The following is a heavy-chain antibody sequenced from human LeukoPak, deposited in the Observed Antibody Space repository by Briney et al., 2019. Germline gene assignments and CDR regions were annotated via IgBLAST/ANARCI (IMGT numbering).Heavy chain of an antibody. CDR1: GGSMSNGSYY. CDR3: ARRPLYYYYYYMDV. CDR2: ISYSGST. V-gene: IGHV4-61*05. Sequence: SETLSLTCTVSGGSMSNGSYYWGWIRQPPGKGLEWVGYISYSGSTNYNPSLKSRVTISVDTSKNQFSLKLSSVTAADTAVYYCARRPLYYYYYYMDVWGKGTTVTVSS. J-gene: IGHJ6*03.